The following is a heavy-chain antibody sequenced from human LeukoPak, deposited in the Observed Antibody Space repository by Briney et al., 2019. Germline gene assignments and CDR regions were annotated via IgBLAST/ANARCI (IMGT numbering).Heavy chain of an antibody. V-gene: IGHV3-7*01. CDR2: IKPDGGDK. J-gene: IGHJ4*02. CDR1: GFTFTTYW. Sequence: GGSLRLSCAASGFTFTTYWMAWVRQAPGKGLEWVATIKPDGGDKYYVDSVKGRFTISRDNARNSLFLQMNSLRAEDTAVYYCARDRSTVAGIDYWGQGTLVTVSS. D-gene: IGHD6-19*01. CDR3: ARDRSTVAGIDY.